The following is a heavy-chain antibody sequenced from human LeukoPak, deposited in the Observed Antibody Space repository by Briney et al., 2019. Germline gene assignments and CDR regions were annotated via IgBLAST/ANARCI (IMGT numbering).Heavy chain of an antibody. D-gene: IGHD3-3*01. J-gene: IGHJ4*02. CDR3: ARASTIFGVVIIPQHFDY. CDR1: GFTFSSYE. CDR2: ISSSGSTI. V-gene: IGHV3-48*03. Sequence: GGSLRLSCAASGFTFSSYEMNWVRQAPGKGLEWVSYISSSGSTIYHADSVKGRFTISRDNAKNSLYLQMNSLRAEDTAAYYCARASTIFGVVIIPQHFDYWGQGTLVTVSS.